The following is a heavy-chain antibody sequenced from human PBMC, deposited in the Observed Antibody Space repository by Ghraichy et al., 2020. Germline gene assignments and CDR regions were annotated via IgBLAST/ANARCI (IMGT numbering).Heavy chain of an antibody. CDR3: AKWQPAAIHYYYYYAMDV. CDR1: GFTFSSYA. D-gene: IGHD2-2*01. J-gene: IGHJ6*02. V-gene: IGHV3-23*01. CDR2: IRDSGDST. Sequence: GESLNISCAASGFTFSSYAMSWVRQAPGKGLEWVSAIRDSGDSTYYADSVKGRFTISRDNSQSTLYLQMNSLRAEDTAVYYCAKWQPAAIHYYYYYAMDVWGRGTTVTVSS.